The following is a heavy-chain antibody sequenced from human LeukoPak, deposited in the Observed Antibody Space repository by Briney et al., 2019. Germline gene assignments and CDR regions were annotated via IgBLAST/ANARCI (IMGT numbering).Heavy chain of an antibody. Sequence: ASVKVSCKASGYTFTGYYMHWVRQAPGQGPEWMGWIIPKSGGTKYAQKFQGRVTMTRDTSISTAYMELSRLRSDDTAVCYCARGSVEMGTNYWGQGTLVTVSS. CDR3: ARGSVEMGTNY. CDR2: IIPKSGGT. V-gene: IGHV1-2*02. CDR1: GYTFTGYY. J-gene: IGHJ4*02. D-gene: IGHD5-24*01.